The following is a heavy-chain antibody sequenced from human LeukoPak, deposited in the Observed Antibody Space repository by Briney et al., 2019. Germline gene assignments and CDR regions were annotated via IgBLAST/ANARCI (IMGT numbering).Heavy chain of an antibody. CDR3: ARATQYSSGGWFDP. CDR1: GGSFSGYY. D-gene: IGHD5-18*01. J-gene: IGHJ5*02. CDR2: INHSGST. V-gene: IGHV4-34*01. Sequence: SETLSLTCAVYGGSFSGYYWSWIRQPPGKVLEWIGEINHSGSTNYNPSLKSRVTISVDTSKNQFSLKLSSVTAADTAVYYCARATQYSSGGWFDPWGQGTLVTVSS.